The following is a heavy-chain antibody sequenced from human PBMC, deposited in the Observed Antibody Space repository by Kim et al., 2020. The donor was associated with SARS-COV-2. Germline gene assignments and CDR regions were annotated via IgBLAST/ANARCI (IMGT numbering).Heavy chain of an antibody. V-gene: IGHV4-34*01. J-gene: IGHJ4*02. Sequence: LKSRVTISVDTSKNQFSLKLSSVTAADTAVYYCARPDRASAVWLLSVGYWGQGTLVTVSS. CDR3: ARPDRASAVWLLSVGY. D-gene: IGHD3-22*01.